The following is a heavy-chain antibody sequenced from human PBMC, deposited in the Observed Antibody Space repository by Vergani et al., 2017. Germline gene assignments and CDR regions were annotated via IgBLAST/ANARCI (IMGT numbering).Heavy chain of an antibody. D-gene: IGHD2-2*01. CDR1: GFIFSTYA. J-gene: IGHJ6*02. CDR2: ISASGAPT. CDR3: AKGVYCSSTSCYEGRGYYYGMGV. Sequence: EVQLLESGGDLVQPGGSLRLSCTASGFIFSTYAMSWVRQAPGKGLEWVSGISASGAPTYYANSVKGRFTISRDNSKNTLYLQMNSLRADDTAVYYCAKGVYCSSTSCYEGRGYYYGMGVWGQGTTVTFSS. V-gene: IGHV3-23*01.